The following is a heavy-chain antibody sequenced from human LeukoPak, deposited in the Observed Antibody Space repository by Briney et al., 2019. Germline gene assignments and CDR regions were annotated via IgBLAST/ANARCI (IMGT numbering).Heavy chain of an antibody. D-gene: IGHD3-22*01. J-gene: IGHJ4*02. Sequence: PSETLSLTCTVSGDSINSLDLWSWVRQPPGKGLEWIGENYLSGTTHSNPSVKSRVTISIDKSKNQFFLNLSYVPAADTAVYYCAGLVGRYSSGLYYYYFDYWGQGTLVTVSS. CDR3: AGLVGRYSSGLYYYYFDY. CDR1: GDSINSLDL. V-gene: IGHV4-4*02. CDR2: NYLSGTT.